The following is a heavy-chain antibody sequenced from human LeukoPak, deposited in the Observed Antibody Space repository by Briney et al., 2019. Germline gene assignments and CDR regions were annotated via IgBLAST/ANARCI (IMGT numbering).Heavy chain of an antibody. CDR1: GGPISSSSYY. D-gene: IGHD4-17*01. V-gene: IGHV4-39*01. J-gene: IGHJ3*02. CDR3: ASYRDYADAFDI. Sequence: SETLSLTCTVSGGPISSSSYYWGWIRQPPGKGLEWIGSIYYSGSTYYNPSLKSRVTISVDTSKNQFSLKLSSVTAADTAVYYCASYRDYADAFDIWGQGTMVTVSS. CDR2: IYYSGST.